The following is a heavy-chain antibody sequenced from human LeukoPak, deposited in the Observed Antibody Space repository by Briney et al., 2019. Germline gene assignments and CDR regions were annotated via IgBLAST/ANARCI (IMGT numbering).Heavy chain of an antibody. D-gene: IGHD1-26*01. Sequence: GGSLRLSCAASGFTFSSYAMHWVRQAPGKGLEYVSAISSNGGSTYYANSVKGRFTISRDNSKNTLYLQMNSLRAEDTAVYYCASREGYRWELLNAFDIWGQGTMFTVSS. CDR2: ISSNGGST. J-gene: IGHJ3*02. CDR1: GFTFSSYA. CDR3: ASREGYRWELLNAFDI. V-gene: IGHV3-64*01.